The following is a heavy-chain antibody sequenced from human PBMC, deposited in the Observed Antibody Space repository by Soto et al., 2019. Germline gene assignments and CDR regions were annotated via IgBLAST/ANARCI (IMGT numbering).Heavy chain of an antibody. CDR1: GYTLTELS. CDR2: FDPEDGET. J-gene: IGHJ4*02. CDR3: ATLWASVAGPDY. V-gene: IGHV1-24*01. Sequence: GASVKVSCKVSGYTLTELSMHWVRQAPGKGLEWMGGFDPEDGETIYAQKFQGRVTMTEDTSTDTAYMELSGLRSEDTAVYYCATLWASVAGPDYWGQGTQVTVSS. D-gene: IGHD6-19*01.